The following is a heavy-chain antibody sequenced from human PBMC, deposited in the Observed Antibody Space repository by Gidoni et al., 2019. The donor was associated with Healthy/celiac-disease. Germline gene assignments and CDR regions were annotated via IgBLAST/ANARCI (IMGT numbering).Heavy chain of an antibody. J-gene: IGHJ4*02. V-gene: IGHV3-21*01. CDR1: GFTFSSYS. CDR2: ISSSSSYI. D-gene: IGHD3-3*01. Sequence: EVQLVESGGGLGKRGGSLRLSCAAAGFTFSSYSMNWVRQAPGKGLEWVSSISSSSSYIYYADSVKGRFTISRDNAKNSLYLQMNSLRAEDTAVYYCARESITIFGVVTDWGQGTLVTVSS. CDR3: ARESITIFGVVTD.